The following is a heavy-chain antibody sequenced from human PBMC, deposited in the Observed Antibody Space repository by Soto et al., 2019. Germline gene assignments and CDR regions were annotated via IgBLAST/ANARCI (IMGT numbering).Heavy chain of an antibody. CDR3: ARGPRGLYGNDY. CDR1: GFTFSSDW. D-gene: IGHD4-4*01. Sequence: TGGSLRLSCAASGFTFSSDWMHWVRQAAGKGLVWVSRINMDGSSTNYADSVKGRFTISRDNAKNTLYPQMNSLRADDTAVYYCARGPRGLYGNDYWGQGALVTVSS. V-gene: IGHV3-74*01. CDR2: INMDGSST. J-gene: IGHJ4*02.